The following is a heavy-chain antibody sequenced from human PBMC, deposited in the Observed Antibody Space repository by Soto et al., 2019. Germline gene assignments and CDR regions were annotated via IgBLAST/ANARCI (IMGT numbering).Heavy chain of an antibody. J-gene: IGHJ6*02. D-gene: IGHD2-2*01. CDR3: ATSLDIVLVPAVPVAYYYGMDV. CDR1: GESFKINE. CDR2: INPGGGT. V-gene: IGHV1-46*02. Sequence: VCCETCGESFKINEMDWVRHDPGKGLEWMGIINPGGGTRYAQKFQGRVTITRDTSASTAYMELSSLRSEDTAVYYCATSLDIVLVPAVPVAYYYGMDVWGQGTTVTSP.